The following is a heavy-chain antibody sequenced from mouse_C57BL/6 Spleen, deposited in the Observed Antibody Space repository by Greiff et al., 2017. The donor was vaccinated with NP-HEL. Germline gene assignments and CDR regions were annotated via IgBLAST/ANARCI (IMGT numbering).Heavy chain of an antibody. V-gene: IGHV1-18*01. CDR2: INPNNGGT. J-gene: IGHJ4*01. CDR1: GYTFTDYN. Sequence: EVQLQQSGPELVKPGASVKIPCKASGYTFTDYNMDWVKQSHGKSLEWIGDINPNNGGTIYNQKFKGKATLTVDKSSSTAYMERRSLTSEDTAVYYCARSSYYYGSSPYAMDYWGQGTSVTVSS. D-gene: IGHD1-1*01. CDR3: ARSSYYYGSSPYAMDY.